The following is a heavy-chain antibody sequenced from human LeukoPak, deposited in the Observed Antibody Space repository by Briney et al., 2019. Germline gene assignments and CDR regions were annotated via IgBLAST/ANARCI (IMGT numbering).Heavy chain of an antibody. CDR2: IIPILGIA. CDR3: AYLLLGEGYWFDP. Sequence: ASVKVSCKASGGTFSSYAISWVRQAPGQGLEWMGRIIPILGIANYAQKFQGRVTITADKSTSTAYMELSSLRSEDTAVYYCAYLLLGEGYWFDPWGQGTLVTVSS. D-gene: IGHD2-2*01. CDR1: GGTFSSYA. V-gene: IGHV1-69*04. J-gene: IGHJ5*02.